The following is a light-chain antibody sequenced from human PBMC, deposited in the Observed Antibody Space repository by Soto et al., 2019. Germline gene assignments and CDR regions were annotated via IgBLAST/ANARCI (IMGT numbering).Light chain of an antibody. CDR1: SSDVGSYNL. Sequence: QSVLTQPASVSGSPGQSITISCTGTSSDVGSYNLVSWYQQHPGKAPKLMIYEGSKRPSGVSNRFSASKSGNTASLTISGLQAEDGADYYCCSYAGSSTLVFGGGTQLTVL. CDR3: CSYAGSSTLV. V-gene: IGLV2-23*01. CDR2: EGS. J-gene: IGLJ2*01.